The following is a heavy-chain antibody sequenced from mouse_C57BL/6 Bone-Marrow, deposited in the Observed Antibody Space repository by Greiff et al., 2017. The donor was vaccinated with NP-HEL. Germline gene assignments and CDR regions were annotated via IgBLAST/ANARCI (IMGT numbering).Heavy chain of an antibody. CDR1: GFSFNTYA. CDR2: IRSKSNNYAT. CDR3: VGYGKRDWYFDV. D-gene: IGHD2-1*01. J-gene: IGHJ1*03. V-gene: IGHV10-1*01. Sequence: EVKLMESGGGLVQPKGSLKLSCAASGFSFNTYAMNWVRQAPGKGLEWVARIRSKSNNYATYYADSVKDRFTISRDDSESMLYLQMNNLKTEDTAMYYCVGYGKRDWYFDVWGTGTTVTVSS.